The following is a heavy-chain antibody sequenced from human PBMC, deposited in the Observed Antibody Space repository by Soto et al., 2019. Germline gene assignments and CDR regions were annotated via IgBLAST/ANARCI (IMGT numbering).Heavy chain of an antibody. Sequence: GKGLEWMGIIYPGDSDTRYSPSFQGQVTISADKSISTAYLQWSSLKASDTAMYYCARHSGSPRGNYGMDVCGQGTTV. CDR3: ARHSGSPRGNYGMDV. V-gene: IGHV5-51*01. D-gene: IGHD1-26*01. J-gene: IGHJ6*01. CDR2: IYPGDSDT.